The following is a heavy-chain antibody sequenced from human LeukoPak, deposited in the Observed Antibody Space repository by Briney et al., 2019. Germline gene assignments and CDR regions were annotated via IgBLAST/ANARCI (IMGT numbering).Heavy chain of an antibody. CDR1: GFTFSSYA. CDR3: ARDPPCSGGSCYSDAGYYFDY. Sequence: GRSLRLSCAASGFTFSSYAMHWVRQAPGKGLEWVAVISYDGSNKYYADSVKGRFTISRDNSKNTLYLQMNSLRAEDTAVYYCARDPPCSGGSCYSDAGYYFDYWGQGTLVTVSS. J-gene: IGHJ4*02. CDR2: ISYDGSNK. V-gene: IGHV3-30-3*01. D-gene: IGHD2-15*01.